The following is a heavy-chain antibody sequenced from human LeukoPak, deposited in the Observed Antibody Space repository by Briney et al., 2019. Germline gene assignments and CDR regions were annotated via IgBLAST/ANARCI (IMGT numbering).Heavy chain of an antibody. D-gene: IGHD1-1*01. CDR3: ASVYNWNYYYGMDV. J-gene: IGHJ6*02. CDR2: IYYSGST. Sequence: SETLSLTCTVSGGSISSYYWSWIRQPPGKGLEWIGYIYYSGSTNYNPSLKSRVTISVDTSKNQFSLKLSSVTAADTAVYYCASVYNWNYYYGMDVWGQGTTVTVSS. V-gene: IGHV4-59*08. CDR1: GGSISSYY.